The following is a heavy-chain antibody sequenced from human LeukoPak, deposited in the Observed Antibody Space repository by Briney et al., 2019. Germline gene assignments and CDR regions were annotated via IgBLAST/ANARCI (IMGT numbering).Heavy chain of an antibody. CDR1: GFPLRSYS. CDR3: VRVKGSYFDY. Sequence: GGALRLSCAASGFPLRSYSINWVRQAPGKGLEGVSYDSSRGRAIYYVDSVKGRFTVSRDNAKNSLFVHMNRARAEDTAVYYCVRVKGSYFDYWGQGALVTVSS. V-gene: IGHV3-48*01. J-gene: IGHJ4*02. D-gene: IGHD2-15*01. CDR2: DSSRGRAI.